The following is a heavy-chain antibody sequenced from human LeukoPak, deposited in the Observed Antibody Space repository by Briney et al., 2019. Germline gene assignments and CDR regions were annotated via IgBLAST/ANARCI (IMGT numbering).Heavy chain of an antibody. J-gene: IGHJ4*02. V-gene: IGHV4-59*01. D-gene: IGHD3-10*01. CDR1: GHPISTYY. CDR3: ARAVGGDGSGSL. Sequence: SETLSLMCTVSGHPISTYYWRWTRQPPGKGREWIGYIYYRVTSDYNPSLKSRVTMSVDMSTRQISLKLSSVTAADTAVYYCARAVGGDGSGSLWGPGTLVTVSS. CDR2: IYYRVTS.